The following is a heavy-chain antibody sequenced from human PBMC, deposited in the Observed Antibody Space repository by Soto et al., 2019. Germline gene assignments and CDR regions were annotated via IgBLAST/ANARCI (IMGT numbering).Heavy chain of an antibody. CDR3: ARLRKAYGDYSTNWFDP. CDR2: TYYRSKWYN. V-gene: IGHV6-1*01. Sequence: QTLSVTCVIPGDSVSSNSAACNWIRHSPSRGLEWLLRTYYRSKWYNDYAVSLKSRITINPDTSKNQFALQLNSVTPEDTAVYYCARLRKAYGDYSTNWFDPWGQGTLVTV. J-gene: IGHJ5*02. CDR1: GDSVSSNSAA. D-gene: IGHD4-17*01.